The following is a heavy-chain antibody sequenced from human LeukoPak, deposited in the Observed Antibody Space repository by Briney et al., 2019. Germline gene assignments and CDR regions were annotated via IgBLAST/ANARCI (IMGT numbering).Heavy chain of an antibody. Sequence: GESLKISCRGSPYSFTTYWIDWVRQIPGKGLEWMGIIYPHDSDTRYSPSFLGQIPISAAKSTNTAYLHWRRLKATATAMYYCARLHSSSSGHVGFWGQGTLVSLSS. CDR2: IYPHDSDT. V-gene: IGHV5-51*01. J-gene: IGHJ4*02. D-gene: IGHD6-6*01. CDR1: PYSFTTYW. CDR3: ARLHSSSSGHVGF.